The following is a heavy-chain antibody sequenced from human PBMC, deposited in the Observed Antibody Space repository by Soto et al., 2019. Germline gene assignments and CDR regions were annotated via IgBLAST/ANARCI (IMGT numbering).Heavy chain of an antibody. CDR1: GGIFTNNA. CDR2: VIPLFDTA. D-gene: IGHD5-18*01. V-gene: IGHV1-69*01. Sequence: QVQVVQSGAEVKKPGSSVKVSCKVSGGIFTNNAISWVRQAPGQGLEWLGGVIPLFDTAYYAQILRGRLRICADGATTTAYMERSGLTSADTAVYCCATGGHNDGYNFYLGMDVWGQGTTVTVS. J-gene: IGHJ6*02. CDR3: ATGGHNDGYNFYLGMDV.